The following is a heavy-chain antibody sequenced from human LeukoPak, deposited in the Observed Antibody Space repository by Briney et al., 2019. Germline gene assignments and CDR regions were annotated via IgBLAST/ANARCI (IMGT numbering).Heavy chain of an antibody. CDR3: AKQAAIKSGAFDS. CDR2: ISGYGGTT. Sequence: GGSLRLSCAASGFTFSGYWMDWVRQAPGKGLEWVSFISGYGGTTFYADSVKGRFTISRVNSQSTLYLQVRSLTAEDTALYYCAKQAAIKSGAFDSWGQGTLVTVSS. V-gene: IGHV3-23*01. D-gene: IGHD2-2*01. J-gene: IGHJ4*02. CDR1: GFTFSGYW.